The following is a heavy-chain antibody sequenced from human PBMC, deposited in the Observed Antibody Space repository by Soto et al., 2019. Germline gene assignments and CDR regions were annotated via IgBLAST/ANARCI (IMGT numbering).Heavy chain of an antibody. Sequence: SQTLSLTCAISGDSVSSNSAAWNWIRQSPSRGLEWLGRKYYRSKWYNDYAVSVKSRKTINPDTSKNKLSLQLNSVTPEDTAVIYFARVPVPYYYDSSGYADAFDIWGQGTMVTVSS. V-gene: IGHV6-1*01. CDR3: ARVPVPYYYDSSGYADAFDI. J-gene: IGHJ3*02. D-gene: IGHD3-22*01. CDR2: KYYRSKWYN. CDR1: GDSVSSNSAA.